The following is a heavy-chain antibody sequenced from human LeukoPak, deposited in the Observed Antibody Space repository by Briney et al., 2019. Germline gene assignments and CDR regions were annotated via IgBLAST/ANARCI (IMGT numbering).Heavy chain of an antibody. CDR2: INPNSGGT. V-gene: IGHV1-2*02. J-gene: IGHJ6*03. D-gene: IGHD6-19*01. CDR1: GYTFTGYY. Sequence: ASVKVSCKASGYTFTGYYMHWVRQAPGQGLEWMGWINPNSGGTNYAQKFQGRVTMTRDTSISTAYMELSRLRSDDTAVYYCARGGDDGSGWLLTGPHYYYYMDVWAKGPRSPSP. CDR3: ARGGDDGSGWLLTGPHYYYYMDV.